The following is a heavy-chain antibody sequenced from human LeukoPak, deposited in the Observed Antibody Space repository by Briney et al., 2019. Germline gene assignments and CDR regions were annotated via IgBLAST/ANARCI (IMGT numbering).Heavy chain of an antibody. Sequence: PGGSLRLSCAASGFTFSSYAMSWVRQAPGKGLEWVSAISGSGGSTYYADSVKGRFTISRDNSKNTLYLQINSLRAEDTAVYYCAKDHWPYYYDSSGYPETDYWGQGTLVTVSS. CDR1: GFTFSSYA. D-gene: IGHD3-22*01. CDR3: AKDHWPYYYDSSGYPETDY. V-gene: IGHV3-23*01. J-gene: IGHJ4*02. CDR2: ISGSGGST.